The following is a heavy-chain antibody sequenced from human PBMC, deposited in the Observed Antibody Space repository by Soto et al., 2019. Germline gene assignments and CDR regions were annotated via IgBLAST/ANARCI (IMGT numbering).Heavy chain of an antibody. J-gene: IGHJ6*02. CDR2: ISAYNGNT. D-gene: IGHD3-16*01. Sequence: ASVKVSCKASGYTFTSYGISWVRQAPGQGLEWMGWISAYNGNTNYAQKLQGRVTMTTDTSTSTAYMELRSLRSDDTAVYYCAITMITFGGVIDGMDVWGQGTTVTVSS. CDR3: AITMITFGGVIDGMDV. V-gene: IGHV1-18*01. CDR1: GYTFTSYG.